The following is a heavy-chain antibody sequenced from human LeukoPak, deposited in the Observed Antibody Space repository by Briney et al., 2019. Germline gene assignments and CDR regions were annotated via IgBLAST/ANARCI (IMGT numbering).Heavy chain of an antibody. CDR1: GGTFSSYA. Sequence: SVKVPCKASGGTFSSYAISWVRQAPGQGLEWMGGIIPIFGTANYAQKFQGRVTITADESTSTAYMELSSLRSEDTAVYYCARPAHYYDSSGYTHGAFDIWGQGTMVTVSS. J-gene: IGHJ3*02. D-gene: IGHD3-22*01. CDR3: ARPAHYYDSSGYTHGAFDI. V-gene: IGHV1-69*13. CDR2: IIPIFGTA.